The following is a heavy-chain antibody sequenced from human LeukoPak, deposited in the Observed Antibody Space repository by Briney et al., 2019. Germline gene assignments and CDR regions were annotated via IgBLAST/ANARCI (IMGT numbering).Heavy chain of an antibody. Sequence: ASVKVSCKASGYTFTGYYIHWVRQAPGQGLEWMGWIGPNTGGTNYAQKFQGRVTMTRDTSISTAYTELSSLISDDTAVYYCAKDSPESAAGIVQHWGQGTLVTVSS. CDR2: IGPNTGGT. CDR3: AKDSPESAAGIVQH. CDR1: GYTFTGYY. V-gene: IGHV1-2*02. D-gene: IGHD6-13*01. J-gene: IGHJ1*01.